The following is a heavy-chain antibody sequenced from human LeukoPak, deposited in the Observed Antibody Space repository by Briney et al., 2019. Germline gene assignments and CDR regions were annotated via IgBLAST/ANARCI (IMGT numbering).Heavy chain of an antibody. V-gene: IGHV1-18*01. Sequence: ASVKVSCKASGYSLSSNGISWARQAPGQGLEWMGWISDYSGNTKYAQNFQDRVTFTTDRSTNTAYMELRSLRSDDTAVYYCAREGATDYYFDPWGQGTLVTVSS. J-gene: IGHJ4*02. D-gene: IGHD4-11*01. CDR2: ISDYSGNT. CDR1: GYSLSSNG. CDR3: AREGATDYYFDP.